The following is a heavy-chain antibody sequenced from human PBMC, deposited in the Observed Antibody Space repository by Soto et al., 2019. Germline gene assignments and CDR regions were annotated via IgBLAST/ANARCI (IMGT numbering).Heavy chain of an antibody. CDR3: VKPPSSGDCYGYSDY. CDR2: ISTNGGSP. J-gene: IGHJ4*02. CDR1: GFTFSNYA. V-gene: IGHV3-64D*06. Sequence: GGSLRLSCSASGFTFSNYAMHWVRQAPGKGLEYVSAISTNGGSPYYADSVKGRFTISRDNSKNTLYLQMSRLRGEDTAVYYCVKPPSSGDCYGYSDYWGQGTLVTVSS. D-gene: IGHD2-21*02.